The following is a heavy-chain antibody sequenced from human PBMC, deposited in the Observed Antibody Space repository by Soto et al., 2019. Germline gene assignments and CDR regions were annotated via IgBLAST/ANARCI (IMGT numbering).Heavy chain of an antibody. Sequence: GGSLRLSCAASGFTFDDYTIHWVRQGPGKGLEWVSLISWDGGSTYYADSVKGRFTISRDNSKNSLYLQMNSLRAEDTAMYYCAKDIWSRGSTRLFYDYYGMDVWGQGTTVTVSS. J-gene: IGHJ6*02. CDR3: AKDIWSRGSTRLFYDYYGMDV. D-gene: IGHD2-2*01. CDR2: ISWDGGST. V-gene: IGHV3-43*01. CDR1: GFTFDDYT.